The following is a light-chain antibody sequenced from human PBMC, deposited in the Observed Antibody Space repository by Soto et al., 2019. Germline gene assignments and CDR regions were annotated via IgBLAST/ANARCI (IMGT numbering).Light chain of an antibody. Sequence: QSVLTQPASVSGSPGQSITISCTGTSSDIGTYNSVSWYQHHPGKAPKLIIHEVSNRPSGVSNRFSGSKSGNTASLTISGLQTEDEADYYCSSYLSTGALGFGGGTKVTVL. CDR1: SSDIGTYNS. CDR3: SSYLSTGALG. J-gene: IGLJ3*02. V-gene: IGLV2-14*01. CDR2: EVS.